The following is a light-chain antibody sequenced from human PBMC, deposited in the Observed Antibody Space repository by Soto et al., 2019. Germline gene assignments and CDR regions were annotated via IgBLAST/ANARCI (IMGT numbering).Light chain of an antibody. V-gene: IGLV2-23*02. Sequence: QSALTQPASVSGSPGQSITISCTGTSSDIGSYNLVSWYQQHPGKAPKLMIHEVSKRPSGVSNRFSGSKSGSTASLTISGLQAEDEADYYCCSYAGSTMPNYVFGTGTQLTVL. CDR2: EVS. J-gene: IGLJ1*01. CDR1: SSDIGSYNL. CDR3: CSYAGSTMPNYV.